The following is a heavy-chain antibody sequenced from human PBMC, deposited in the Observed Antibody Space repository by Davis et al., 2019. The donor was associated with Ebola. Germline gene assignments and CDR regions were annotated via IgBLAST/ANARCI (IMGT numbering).Heavy chain of an antibody. CDR3: AKNGLFSIDF. J-gene: IGHJ4*02. V-gene: IGHV4-4*02. CDR2: IHQGRP. CDR1: GDSISNSNW. Sequence: GSLRLSCSVSGDSISNSNWWSWVRQAPGKGLEWIGEIHQGRPTYNPSLGSRLTMSSDKSMNQFSLKLTSVTAADTAVYYCAKNGLFSIDFWGQGILVTVSS. D-gene: IGHD3-16*01.